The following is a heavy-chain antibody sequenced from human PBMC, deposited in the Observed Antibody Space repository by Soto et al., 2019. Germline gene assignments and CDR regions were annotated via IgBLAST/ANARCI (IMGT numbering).Heavy chain of an antibody. J-gene: IGHJ6*02. CDR1: GGSISSYY. D-gene: IGHD3-3*01. CDR3: ARDPYYDFWSGYVPTGMDV. Sequence: SETLSLTCTVSGGSISSYYWSWIRQPAGKGLEWIGRIYTSGSTNYNPSLKSRVTMSVDTSKNQFSLKLSSVTAADTAVYYCARDPYYDFWSGYVPTGMDVWGQGTTGTVSS. V-gene: IGHV4-4*07. CDR2: IYTSGST.